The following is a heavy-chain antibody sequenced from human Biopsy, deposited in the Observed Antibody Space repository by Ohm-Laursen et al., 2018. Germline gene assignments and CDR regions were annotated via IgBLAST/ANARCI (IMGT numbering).Heavy chain of an antibody. CDR3: ARGSSYGYDFDY. CDR1: GGSVSSGSYY. Sequence: GTLSLTCTVPGGSVSSGSYYWSWIRQPPGKGLEWIGYIYYSGSANYNPSLKSRVTISVDTSKNQFSLKLSSVTAADTAVYFCARGSSYGYDFDYWGQGTLVAVSS. CDR2: IYYSGSA. J-gene: IGHJ4*02. V-gene: IGHV4-61*01. D-gene: IGHD5-18*01.